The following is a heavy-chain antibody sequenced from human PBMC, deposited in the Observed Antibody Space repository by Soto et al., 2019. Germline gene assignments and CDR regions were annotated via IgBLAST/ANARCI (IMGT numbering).Heavy chain of an antibody. CDR2: IIPIFGTA. D-gene: IGHD1-26*01. V-gene: IGHV1-69*12. CDR3: ATHPIATITYYYGMDV. J-gene: IGHJ6*02. CDR1: GGTFSSYA. Sequence: QVQLVQSGAEVKKPGSSVKVSCKASGGTFSSYAISWVRQAPGQGLEWMGGIIPIFGTANYAQKFQGRVTITACETTRTAHMEQSSMRSEDTAVYYCATHPIATITYYYGMDVWGQGTTVTVSS.